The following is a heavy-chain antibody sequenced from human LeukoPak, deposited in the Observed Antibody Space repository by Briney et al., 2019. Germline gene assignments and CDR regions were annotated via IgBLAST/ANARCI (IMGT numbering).Heavy chain of an antibody. Sequence: GGSLRLSCAASGFTFSVSWMHWVGQAPGKGLAGVSHINSDGSRTDYADSVKGRFTISRDNAKNTLYLQMNSLRAEDTAVYYCARAVVSTYWGQGTLVTVSS. J-gene: IGHJ4*02. CDR1: GFTFSVSW. CDR2: INSDGSRT. V-gene: IGHV3-74*01. CDR3: ARAVVSTY.